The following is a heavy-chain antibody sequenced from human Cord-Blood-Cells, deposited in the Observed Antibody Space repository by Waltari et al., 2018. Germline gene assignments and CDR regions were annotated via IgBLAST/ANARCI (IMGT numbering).Heavy chain of an antibody. J-gene: IGHJ4*02. CDR3: ARFRAARPIDS. D-gene: IGHD6-6*01. Sequence: QVQLQQWGAGLLKPSETLSLTCAVYGGSFSGYYWSWIRQPPGKGLEWIGEINHSGSTNSNPSLESRVTISVDTSKNQFSLTLSSVTAADTAVYYCARFRAARPIDSWGQGTLVTVSS. CDR2: INHSGST. V-gene: IGHV4-34*01. CDR1: GGSFSGYY.